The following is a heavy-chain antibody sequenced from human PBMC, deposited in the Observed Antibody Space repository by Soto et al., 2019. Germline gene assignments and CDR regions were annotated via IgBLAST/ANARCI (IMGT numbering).Heavy chain of an antibody. V-gene: IGHV1-2*02. J-gene: IGHJ5*02. D-gene: IGHD6-6*01. CDR1: GFSFTGYY. Sequence: ASVKVSCKASGFSFTGYYIHWLRQAPGQGLEWMGWINAHSGGTEYAQKFQGRVTLTRDTSIATAYLTLTSPTSDDTALYYCAKDLTRQLAYWLDPWGQGTQVTVSS. CDR3: AKDLTRQLAYWLDP. CDR2: INAHSGGT.